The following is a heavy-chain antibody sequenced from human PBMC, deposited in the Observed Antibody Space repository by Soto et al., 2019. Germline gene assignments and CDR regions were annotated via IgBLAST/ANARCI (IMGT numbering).Heavy chain of an antibody. J-gene: IGHJ5*02. CDR2: INQAGGTT. D-gene: IGHD3-16*01. CDR1: GFTFSRYW. V-gene: IGHV3-7*01. Sequence: EVQLVASGGGLVQPGGSLRLSCADSGFTFSRYWMSWVRQAPGKGLVWLAGINQAGGTTSYVDAVKGRFTISRDNTKDSLALQMNTLRADDSAGYYRARGTVGGLFDPWGHGALGTVAS. CDR3: ARGTVGGLFDP.